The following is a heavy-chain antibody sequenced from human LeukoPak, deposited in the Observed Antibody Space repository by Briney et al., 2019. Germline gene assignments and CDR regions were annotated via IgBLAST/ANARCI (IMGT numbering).Heavy chain of an antibody. D-gene: IGHD1-26*01. CDR3: AKSHSGSYTSGAYFDY. CDR1: GFTFSGYA. J-gene: IGHJ4*02. Sequence: GGSLRLSCVVSGFTFSGYAMHWVRQAPGKGLEWVAVISSDGNDKHYADSVKGRFTISRDNSKNTLYLQMNSLRAEDTAVYYCAKSHSGSYTSGAYFDYWGQGTLVTVSS. CDR2: ISSDGNDK. V-gene: IGHV3-30*18.